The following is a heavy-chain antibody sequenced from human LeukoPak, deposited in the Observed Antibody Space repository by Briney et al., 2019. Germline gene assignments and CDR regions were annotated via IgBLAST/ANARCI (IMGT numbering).Heavy chain of an antibody. Sequence: GGSLRLSCAASGFTLSTYAMSWVRQTPGKGLEWVAATSSSDAGTYHADSVRARFTISRDNSKNTLYLQMNSLRAEDAAVYFCAKAPVTSCRGAYCYPFDSWGQGTLVTVSS. J-gene: IGHJ4*02. V-gene: IGHV3-23*01. CDR3: AKAPVTSCRGAYCYPFDS. CDR2: TSSSDAGT. CDR1: GFTLSTYA. D-gene: IGHD2-21*01.